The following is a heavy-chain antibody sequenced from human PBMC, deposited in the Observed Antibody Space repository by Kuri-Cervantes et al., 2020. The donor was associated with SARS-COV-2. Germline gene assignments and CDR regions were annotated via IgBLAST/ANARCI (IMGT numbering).Heavy chain of an antibody. CDR1: GGSINGYF. D-gene: IGHD6-19*01. Sequence: GSLRLSCTVSGGSINGYFWTWIRQSPGKGLEWIGYIYYGGNTNYNPFLESRVTISLDMSKNHFSLRLSSMTAADTAVYYCARLRYSNGWYYDNWGQGTLVTVSS. CDR2: IYYGGNT. J-gene: IGHJ4*02. CDR3: ARLRYSNGWYYDN. V-gene: IGHV4-59*08.